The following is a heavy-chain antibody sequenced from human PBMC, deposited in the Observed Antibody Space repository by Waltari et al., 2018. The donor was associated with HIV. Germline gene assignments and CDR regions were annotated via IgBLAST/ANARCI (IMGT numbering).Heavy chain of an antibody. CDR1: GFPFSSYW. CDR3: AREGGSGWSLDC. Sequence: EVQLVESGGGLVQPGGSLRLSCAASGFPFSSYWVTWVRQAAGKGLEWVANIKQDRSEKYYGDSVQGRVNSSRDTAKNSRYLQMSSLRTEDTAVYYCAREGGSGWSLDCWGQGTLVTVSS. J-gene: IGHJ4*02. D-gene: IGHD6-19*01. CDR2: IKQDRSEK. V-gene: IGHV3-7*01.